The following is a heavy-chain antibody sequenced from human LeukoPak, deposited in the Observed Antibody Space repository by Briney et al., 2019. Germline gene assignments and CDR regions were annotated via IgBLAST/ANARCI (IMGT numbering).Heavy chain of an antibody. CDR3: ARDRATAMVLFDY. CDR1: GYTFTGYY. Sequence: ASVKVSCKASGYTFTGYYMHWVRQAPGQGLEWMGWINPNSGGTNYAQKFQGRVTMTRDTSISTAYMELSRLRSDDTAVYYCARDRATAMVLFDYWSQGTLVTVSS. D-gene: IGHD5-18*01. CDR2: INPNSGGT. V-gene: IGHV1-2*02. J-gene: IGHJ4*02.